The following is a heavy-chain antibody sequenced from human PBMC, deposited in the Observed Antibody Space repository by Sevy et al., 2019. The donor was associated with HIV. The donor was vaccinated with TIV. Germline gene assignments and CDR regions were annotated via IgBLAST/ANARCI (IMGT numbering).Heavy chain of an antibody. CDR3: ARHRDYYDSSGYGTFDP. CDR2: MNPNTGNT. D-gene: IGHD3-22*01. V-gene: IGHV1-8*01. CDR1: GYTFTSYD. J-gene: IGHJ5*02. Sequence: ASVKVSCKASGYTFTSYDINWVRQASGQGLEWMGWMNPNTGNTGYVQKFQGRVTMTRNTSISTAYMELSSLRSEDTAVYYCARHRDYYDSSGYGTFDPWGQGTLVTVS.